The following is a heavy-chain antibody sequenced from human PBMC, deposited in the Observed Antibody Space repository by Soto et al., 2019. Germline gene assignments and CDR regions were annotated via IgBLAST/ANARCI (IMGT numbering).Heavy chain of an antibody. D-gene: IGHD3-10*01. J-gene: IGHJ4*02. CDR3: ARRAYGSETYDY. CDR1: GYSFTSYW. V-gene: IGHV5-10-1*01. Sequence: GESLKISCDGSGYSFTSYWISWVRQMPGKGLEWMGRIDPSDSYTNYSPSFQGHVTISADKSISTASLQWSSLKAPDTAMYYCARRAYGSETYDYWGQGTLVTVSS. CDR2: IDPSDSYT.